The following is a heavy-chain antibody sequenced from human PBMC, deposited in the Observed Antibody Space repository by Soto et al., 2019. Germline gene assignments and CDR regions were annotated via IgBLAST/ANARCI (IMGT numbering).Heavy chain of an antibody. CDR2: IIPIFGTA. Sequence: SVKVSCKASGGTFSSYAISWVRQAPGQGLEWMGGIIPIFGTANYAQKFQGRVTITADESTSTAYMELSSLRSEDTAVYYCAKSSSWFRALFDYWCQGTLVTVS. J-gene: IGHJ4*02. CDR3: AKSSSWFRALFDY. CDR1: GGTFSSYA. V-gene: IGHV1-69*13. D-gene: IGHD6-13*01.